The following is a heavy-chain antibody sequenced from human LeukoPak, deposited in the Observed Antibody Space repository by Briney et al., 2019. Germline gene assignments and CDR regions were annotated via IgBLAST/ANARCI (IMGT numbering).Heavy chain of an antibody. J-gene: IGHJ4*02. CDR2: ISSSGSTI. D-gene: IGHD1-26*01. CDR1: GFTFSTYA. CDR3: ARDRSYANDY. V-gene: IGHV3-48*03. Sequence: GGSLRLSCAASGFTFSTYAASWVRQAPGKGLEWVSYISSSGSTIYYADSVKGRFTISRDNAKNSLYLQMNSLRAEDTAVYYCARDRSYANDYWGQGTLVTVSS.